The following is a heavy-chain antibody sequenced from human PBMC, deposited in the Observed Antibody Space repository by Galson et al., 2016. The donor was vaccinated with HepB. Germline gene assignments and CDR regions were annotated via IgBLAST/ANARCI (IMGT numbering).Heavy chain of an antibody. CDR2: ITPIFGST. CDR1: GGSFTTYS. D-gene: IGHD2-15*01. J-gene: IGHJ5*02. Sequence: SVKVSCKASGGSFTTYSINWVRQAPGQGLEWMGGITPIFGSTNYAQKFQGRLTITADESTRTAYMELNSLRSEDTAVYYCARDVVGSGGYIPGPWAQGTLVTVSS. V-gene: IGHV1-69*13. CDR3: ARDVVGSGGYIPGP.